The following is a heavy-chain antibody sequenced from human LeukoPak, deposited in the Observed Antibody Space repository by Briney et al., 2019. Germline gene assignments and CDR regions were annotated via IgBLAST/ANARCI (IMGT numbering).Heavy chain of an antibody. CDR3: ARRYCSSTSCYNWFDP. Sequence: GESLKISCKGSGYSFTSYWIGWVRQMPGKGLEWMGIIYPGDSDTRYSPSFQGQVTISADKSISTAYLQWSSLKASDTAMYYYARRYCSSTSCYNWFDPWGQGTLVTVSS. D-gene: IGHD2-2*01. CDR1: GYSFTSYW. J-gene: IGHJ5*02. CDR2: IYPGDSDT. V-gene: IGHV5-51*01.